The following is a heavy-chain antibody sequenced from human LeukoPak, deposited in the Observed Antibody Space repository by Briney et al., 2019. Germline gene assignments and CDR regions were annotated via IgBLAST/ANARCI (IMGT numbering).Heavy chain of an antibody. J-gene: IGHJ3*02. V-gene: IGHV3-30*18. D-gene: IGHD3-22*01. CDR2: ISYDGSNK. CDR1: GFTFSSYG. CDR3: AKVRDYYDSSGYYYNVGAFDI. Sequence: GRSLRLSCAASGFTFSSYGMHWVRQAPGKGLEWVAVISYDGSNKYYADSVKGRFTISRDNSKNTLYLQMNSLRAEDTAVYYCAKVRDYYDSSGYYYNVGAFDIWGQGTMVTVSS.